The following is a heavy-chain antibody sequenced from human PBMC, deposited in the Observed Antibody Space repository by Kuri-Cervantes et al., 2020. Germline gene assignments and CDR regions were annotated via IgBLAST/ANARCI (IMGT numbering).Heavy chain of an antibody. CDR3: ARDRPDDSSGYYLGYGMDV. J-gene: IGHJ6*02. CDR1: GFTFSSYA. D-gene: IGHD3-22*01. V-gene: IGHV3-30-3*01. CDR2: ISYDGSNK. Sequence: GESLKISCAASGFTFSSYAMHWVRQAPGKGLEWVAVISYDGSNKYYADSVKGRFTISRDNAKNSLYLQMNSLRAEDTAVYYCARDRPDDSSGYYLGYGMDVWGQGTTVTVSS.